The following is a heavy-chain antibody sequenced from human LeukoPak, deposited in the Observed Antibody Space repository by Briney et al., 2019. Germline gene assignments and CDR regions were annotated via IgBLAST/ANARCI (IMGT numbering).Heavy chain of an antibody. V-gene: IGHV4-59*12. CDR2: IYYSGST. CDR3: ARRNGQDIVPTFRRRYYFDY. Sequence: PSETLSLTCTVSGGSISSYYWSWIRQPPGKRLEWIGYIYYSGSTNYDPSLKSRVSISVDTSKNQFSLKLSSVTAADTAVYYCARRNGQDIVPTFRRRYYFDYWGQGTLVTVSS. J-gene: IGHJ4*02. CDR1: GGSISSYY. D-gene: IGHD5-12*01.